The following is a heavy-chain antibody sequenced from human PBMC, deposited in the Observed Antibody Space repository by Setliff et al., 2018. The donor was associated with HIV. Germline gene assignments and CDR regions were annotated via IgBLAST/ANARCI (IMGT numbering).Heavy chain of an antibody. CDR1: GDSINKYY. CDR3: ARVQMAYAAFDV. D-gene: IGHD4-17*01. J-gene: IGHJ3*01. CDR2: IYFTGSS. Sequence: PSETLSLTCTVSGDSINKYYWSWIRQPPGKGLEWIGSIYFTGSSDNNPSLKSRVTLSVDTSKHQFSLKLSSVTAADTAVYYCARVQMAYAAFDVWGQGTMVTVSS. V-gene: IGHV4-59*01.